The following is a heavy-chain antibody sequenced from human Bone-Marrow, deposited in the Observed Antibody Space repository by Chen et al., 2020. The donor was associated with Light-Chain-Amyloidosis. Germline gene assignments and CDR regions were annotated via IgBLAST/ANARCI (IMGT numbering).Heavy chain of an antibody. CDR2: INPNSGNR. CDR1: GYTFTSFD. D-gene: IGHD3-10*01. Sequence: QVQLVQSGAEVKKPGASVKVSCKASGYTFTSFDINWVRQATGQGLECMGWINPNSGNRGGAQQCPGRVTKATDTPKQTAHMLQSSQRRDDTTVYECTRTWVRGVFGMDVWGQGTSVTVPS. V-gene: IGHV1-8*01. CDR3: TRTWVRGVFGMDV. J-gene: IGHJ6*02.